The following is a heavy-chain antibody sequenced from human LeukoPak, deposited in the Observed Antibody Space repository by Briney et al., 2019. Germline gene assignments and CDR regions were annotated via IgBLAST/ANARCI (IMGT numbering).Heavy chain of an antibody. CDR2: IRSKPNNYAT. CDR1: GFTFSDSA. D-gene: IGHD4/OR15-4a*01. J-gene: IGHJ4*02. V-gene: IGHV3-73*01. Sequence: GSLRLSCAASGFTFSDSAFHWVRQASGKGLEWVGRIRSKPNNYATAYTASVKGRFTISRDDSKNTAYLQMNSLNTEDTAMYYCTRHLIGAPPFDYWGQGTLVSVSS. CDR3: TRHLIGAPPFDY.